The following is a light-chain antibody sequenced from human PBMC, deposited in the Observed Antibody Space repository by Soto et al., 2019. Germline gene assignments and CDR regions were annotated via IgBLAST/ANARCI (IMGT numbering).Light chain of an antibody. V-gene: IGKV1-5*01. CDR3: QQYNNYPLT. CDR2: DAS. J-gene: IGKJ4*01. CDR1: QSITRS. Sequence: DIQMTQSPSSLSASVGDRVTITCRASQSITRSLAWYQQKLGKAPKLLIYDASSLQIGVPSRFSGSGSGTDFTLIVRSLQTDDFANYYCQQYNNYPLTFGGGTKVDIK.